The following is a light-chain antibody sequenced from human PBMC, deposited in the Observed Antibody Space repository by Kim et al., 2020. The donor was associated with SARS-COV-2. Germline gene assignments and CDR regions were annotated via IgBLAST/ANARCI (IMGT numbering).Light chain of an antibody. J-gene: IGKJ1*01. CDR2: AAS. CDR1: QDITKF. Sequence: ASVGDRVTITCQADQDITKFLGWYQQIPGKAPKLLIYAASSLESGVPLRFSGSGSETHFTLTISSLQPEDVATYYCQQYNNDPHTFGQGTKVDIK. V-gene: IGKV1-33*01. CDR3: QQYNNDPHT.